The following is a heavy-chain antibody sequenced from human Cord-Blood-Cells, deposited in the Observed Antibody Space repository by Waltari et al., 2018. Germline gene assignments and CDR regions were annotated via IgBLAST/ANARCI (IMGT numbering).Heavy chain of an antibody. CDR3: ARLGYCSGGSCYTHGAFDI. V-gene: IGHV4-59*08. CDR1: GGSISSYY. D-gene: IGHD2-15*01. J-gene: IGHJ3*02. CDR2: IYYSGST. Sequence: QVQLQESGPGLVKPSETLSLTCTVSGGSISSYYWSWIRQPPGKGLEWIGYIYYSGSTNYTPSLKSRVTISVDTSKNQFSLKLSSVTAADTAVYYCARLGYCSGGSCYTHGAFDIWGQGTMVTVSS.